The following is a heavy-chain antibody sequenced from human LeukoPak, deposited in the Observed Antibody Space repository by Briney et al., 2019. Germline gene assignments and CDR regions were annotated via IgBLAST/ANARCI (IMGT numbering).Heavy chain of an antibody. V-gene: IGHV4-59*08. D-gene: IGHD3-10*01. J-gene: IGHJ2*01. Sequence: SETLSLTCTVSGGPISSYYWSWIRQPPGKGLEWIGYIYYSGSTNYNPSLKSRVTISVDTSKNQFSLKLSSVTAADTAVYYCARLLLWFGESWYFDLWGRGTLVTVSS. CDR1: GGPISSYY. CDR2: IYYSGST. CDR3: ARLLLWFGESWYFDL.